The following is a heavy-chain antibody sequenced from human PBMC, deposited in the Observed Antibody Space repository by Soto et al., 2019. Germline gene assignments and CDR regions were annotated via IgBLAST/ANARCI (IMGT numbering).Heavy chain of an antibody. CDR1: GGSISSSSYY. D-gene: IGHD2-15*01. Sequence: PSETLSLTCTVSGGSISSSSYYWGWIRQPPGKGLEWIGSIYYSGSTYYNPSLKSRVTISVDTSKNQFSLKLSSVTAADTAVYYCARRSEVVVARSWFDPWGQGTLVTVSS. V-gene: IGHV4-39*01. CDR3: ARRSEVVVARSWFDP. CDR2: IYYSGST. J-gene: IGHJ5*02.